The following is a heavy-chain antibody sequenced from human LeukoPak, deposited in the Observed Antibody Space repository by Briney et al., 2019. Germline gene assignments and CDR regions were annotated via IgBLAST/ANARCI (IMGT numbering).Heavy chain of an antibody. CDR2: ISAYNGNT. D-gene: IGHD6-19*01. J-gene: IGHJ4*02. CDR3: ARDRGRYSSGWYDY. CDR1: GYTFTDYY. V-gene: IGHV1-18*04. Sequence: GASVKVSCKASGYTFTDYYIHWVRQAPGQGLEWMGWISAYNGNTNYAQKLQGRVTMTTDTSTSTAYMELRSLRSDDTAVYYCARDRGRYSSGWYDYWGQGTLVTVSS.